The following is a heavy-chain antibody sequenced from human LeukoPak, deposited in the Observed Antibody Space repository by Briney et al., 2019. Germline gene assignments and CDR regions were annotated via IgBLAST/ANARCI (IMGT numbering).Heavy chain of an antibody. V-gene: IGHV3-23*01. D-gene: IGHD3-22*01. CDR1: GFTFSSYA. Sequence: GGSLRLSCAASGFTFSSYAMSWVRQAPGKGLEWVSAISGSGDATYYADSVKGRFTISRDNAKNTVYLQMNSLRAEDTAVYYCAGPGYYDSSTSWFDPWGQGTLVTVSS. CDR3: AGPGYYDSSTSWFDP. J-gene: IGHJ5*02. CDR2: ISGSGDAT.